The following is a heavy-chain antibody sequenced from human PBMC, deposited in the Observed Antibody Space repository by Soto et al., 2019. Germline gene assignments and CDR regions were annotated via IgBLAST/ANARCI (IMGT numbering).Heavy chain of an antibody. Sequence: QVQLVESGGGLVKPGGSLRLSCAASGFTFSDYYMSWIRQAPGKGLEWVSYITSSSTYTNYADSVKGRFTLSRDNAKNSLYLQMNSLRAEDTAVYYCARAHSSTVTYFDYWGQGTLVTVSS. CDR3: ARAHSSTVTYFDY. V-gene: IGHV3-11*05. J-gene: IGHJ4*02. CDR2: ITSSSTYT. D-gene: IGHD4-17*01. CDR1: GFTFSDYY.